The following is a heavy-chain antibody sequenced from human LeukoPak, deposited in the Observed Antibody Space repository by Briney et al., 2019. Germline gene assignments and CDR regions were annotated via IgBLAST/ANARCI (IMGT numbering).Heavy chain of an antibody. J-gene: IGHJ4*02. V-gene: IGHV3-66*01. CDR1: GFTVSSNY. D-gene: IGHD6-19*01. CDR2: IYSGGST. Sequence: PGGSLRLSCAASGFTVSSNYMSWVRQAPGKGLEWVSVIYSGGSTYYADSVKGRFTISRDNSKNTLYLQMNSLRAEDTAVYYCVRKGEQWLVSDYWGQGTLVTVSS. CDR3: VRKGEQWLVSDY.